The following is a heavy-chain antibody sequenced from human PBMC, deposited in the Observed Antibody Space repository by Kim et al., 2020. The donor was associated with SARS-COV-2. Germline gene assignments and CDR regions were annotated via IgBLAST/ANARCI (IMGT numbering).Heavy chain of an antibody. CDR1: GFTFTGYA. Sequence: GGSLRLSCTTSGFTFTGYAMSWVRQAPGKGLEWVSNIDDGGGATYYMDSVKGRFTISRDNSKNSLYLQMNSLRADDTAVYYCMEGGWGGLWGQWSLGTV. J-gene: IGHJ1*01. D-gene: IGHD3-10*01. CDR3: MEGGWGGL. CDR2: IDDGGGAT. V-gene: IGHV3-23*01.